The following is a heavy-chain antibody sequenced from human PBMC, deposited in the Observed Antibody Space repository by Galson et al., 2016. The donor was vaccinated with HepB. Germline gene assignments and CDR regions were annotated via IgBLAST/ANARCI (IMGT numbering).Heavy chain of an antibody. Sequence: PALVKPTQTLTLTCTFSGFSLSTTEMCVGWLRQPPGKALEWLARIDWDHDQWYSSSLRARLTISKDTSKNQVVLTMTDMDPVDTATYSRARIPFNETKSCHRGAFDIWGQGILVTVSS. J-gene: IGHJ3*02. CDR2: IDWDHDQ. D-gene: IGHD1-14*01. CDR1: GFSLSTTEMC. V-gene: IGHV2-70*11. CDR3: ARIPFNETKSCHRGAFDI.